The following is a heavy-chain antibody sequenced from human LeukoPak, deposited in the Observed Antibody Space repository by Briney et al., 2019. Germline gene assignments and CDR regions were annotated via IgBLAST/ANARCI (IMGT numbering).Heavy chain of an antibody. D-gene: IGHD3-22*01. CDR3: ARILYYDSSGYLIDP. CDR2: IYSGGST. CDR1: GFTVSSNY. J-gene: IGHJ5*02. V-gene: IGHV3-66*01. Sequence: GGSLRLSCAASGFTVSSNYMSWVRQAPGKGLEWVSVIYSGGSTYYADSVKGRFTISRDNSKNTLYLQMNSLRAEDTAVYYCARILYYDSSGYLIDPWGQGTLVTVSS.